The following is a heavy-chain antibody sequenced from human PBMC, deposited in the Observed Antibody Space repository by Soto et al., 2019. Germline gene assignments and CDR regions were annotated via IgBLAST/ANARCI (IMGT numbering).Heavy chain of an antibody. V-gene: IGHV1-3*01. J-gene: IGHJ4*02. D-gene: IGHD3-22*01. Sequence: ASVKVSCKASGXTFTSYAMHWVRQAPGQRLEWMGWINAGNNNIKYYADSVKGRFTISRDNSKNTLYLQMNSLRAEDTAVYYCAKISTYYYDSSGPFDYWGQGTLVTVSS. CDR2: INAGNNNI. CDR1: GXTFTSYA. CDR3: AKISTYYYDSSGPFDY.